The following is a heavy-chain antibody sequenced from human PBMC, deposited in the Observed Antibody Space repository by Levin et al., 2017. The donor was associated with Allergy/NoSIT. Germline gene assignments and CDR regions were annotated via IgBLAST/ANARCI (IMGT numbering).Heavy chain of an antibody. Sequence: QPGGSLRLSCAASGFTFETYGMNWVRQAPGKGLEWVSHINDGGSPTYYADPVKGRFTISRDNAKKSLYLQLSSLRVEDTAVYYCARGLYDYWGQGALVTVSS. D-gene: IGHD2-8*02. CDR2: INDGGSPT. V-gene: IGHV3-48*04. J-gene: IGHJ4*02. CDR3: ARGLYDY. CDR1: GFTFETYG.